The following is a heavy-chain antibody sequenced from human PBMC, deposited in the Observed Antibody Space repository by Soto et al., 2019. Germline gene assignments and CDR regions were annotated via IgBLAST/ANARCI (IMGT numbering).Heavy chain of an antibody. CDR1: GFTFSSYS. CDR3: ARDRRVEMATIKGGYYYYYGMDV. D-gene: IGHD5-12*01. J-gene: IGHJ6*02. V-gene: IGHV3-21*01. Sequence: GGSLRLSCAASGFTFSSYSMNWVRQAPGKXLEWVSSISSSSSYIYYADSVKGRFTISRDNAKNSLYLQMNSLRAEDTAVYYCARDRRVEMATIKGGYYYYYGMDVWGQGTTVTVSS. CDR2: ISSSSSYI.